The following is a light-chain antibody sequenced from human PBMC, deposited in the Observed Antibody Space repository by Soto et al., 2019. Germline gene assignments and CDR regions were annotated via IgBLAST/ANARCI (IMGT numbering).Light chain of an antibody. CDR2: GNS. Sequence: QSVLTQPPSVSGAPGQRVTLSCTGSSSNIGAGYDVHWYQQLPGTAPKLLIYGNSNRPSGVPDRFSGSKSGTSASLAITGLQAEDEADYYCQFYDSSLSGYVFGTGTKVTVL. CDR3: QFYDSSLSGYV. J-gene: IGLJ1*01. V-gene: IGLV1-40*01. CDR1: SSNIGAGYD.